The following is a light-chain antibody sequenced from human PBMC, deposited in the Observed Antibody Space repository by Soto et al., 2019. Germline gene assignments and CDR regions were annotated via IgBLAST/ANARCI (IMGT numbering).Light chain of an antibody. V-gene: IGKV1-39*01. CDR1: QSISSY. CDR3: QQSYSTPPT. J-gene: IGKJ4*01. Sequence: DIQRTQAPSSLSASVGDRVTSTCRASQSISSYLNWYQQKPGKAPKLLTYAASSLQSGVPSRFSGSRSGTDFTLTISSLQPEDFATYYSQQSYSTPPTFGGGTKVDIK. CDR2: AAS.